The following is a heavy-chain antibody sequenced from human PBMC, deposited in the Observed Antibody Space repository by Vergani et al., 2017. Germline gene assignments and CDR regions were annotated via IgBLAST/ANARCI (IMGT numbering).Heavy chain of an antibody. J-gene: IGHJ1*01. CDR3: ATKSCGTPGCQIGYFRE. D-gene: IGHD1-1*01. CDR2: INTNGDYT. Sequence: EVQLLESGGDLVQPGGSLRLSCAASVFSFTTYAMSWVRQAPGKGLEWVSTINTNGDYTRYGDSVKGRFTISRDNSKSTLYLQMNSLRAEDTAVYYCATKSCGTPGCQIGYFREWGQGTLVTVSS. CDR1: VFSFTTYA. V-gene: IGHV3-23*01.